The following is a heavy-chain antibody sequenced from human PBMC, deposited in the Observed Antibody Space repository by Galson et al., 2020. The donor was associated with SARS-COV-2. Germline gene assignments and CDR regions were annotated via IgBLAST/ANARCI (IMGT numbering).Heavy chain of an antibody. CDR3: ARGRGGVQNLYYFDF. CDR2: MNTNSGDT. J-gene: IGHJ4*02. CDR1: GYTFTTSD. V-gene: IGHV1-8*01. D-gene: IGHD1-1*01. Sequence: GASVKVSCEASGYTFTTSDINWVRQASGQGLEWMGWMNTNSGDTAYVQRFQGRVTMTRDTSISTAYMELTSLTSEDTAVYYCARGRGGVQNLYYFDFWGQGTLVTVSS.